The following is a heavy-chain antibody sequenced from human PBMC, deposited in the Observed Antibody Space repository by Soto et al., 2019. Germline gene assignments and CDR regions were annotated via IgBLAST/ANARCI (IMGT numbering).Heavy chain of an antibody. D-gene: IGHD3-16*01. V-gene: IGHV4-39*01. J-gene: IGHJ6*02. CDR2: IYYSGTT. CDR3: ARHKGGYYSGVDV. Sequence: TSETLSLNCTVSGGSISSNSYYWAWIRQPPGKGQEWIGNIYYSGTTYYNPSLKSRVTISVDTSKNQFSLKLSSVTAADKAVYYCARHKGGYYSGVDVWGQGTTVTVSS. CDR1: GGSISSNSYY.